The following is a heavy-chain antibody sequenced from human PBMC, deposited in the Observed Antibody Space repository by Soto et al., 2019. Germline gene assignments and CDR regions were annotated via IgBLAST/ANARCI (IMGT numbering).Heavy chain of an antibody. Sequence: PSETLSLTCTVSGGSISSGGYYWSWIRQRPGKGLEWIGCVYYSGRTYYNPALKSRITLSVDTSKKPFSLKLSSVTAADTAVYYCASTKDYISSSDYWGQGILVTVSS. V-gene: IGHV4-31*03. CDR3: ASTKDYISSSDY. CDR2: VYYSGRT. D-gene: IGHD6-6*01. CDR1: GGSISSGGYY. J-gene: IGHJ4*02.